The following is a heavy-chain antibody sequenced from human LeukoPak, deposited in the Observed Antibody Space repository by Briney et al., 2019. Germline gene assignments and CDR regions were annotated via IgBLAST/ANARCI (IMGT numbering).Heavy chain of an antibody. CDR3: ARGEYSGSSSTLDY. V-gene: IGHV4-38-2*02. CDR1: GGSISSGYY. Sequence: PSETLSLTCTVSGGSISSGYYWGWIRQPPGKGLEWIGSIYHSGSTYYNPSLKSRVTISVDTSKNQFSLKLSSVTAADTAVYYCARGEYSGSSSTLDYWGQGTLVTVSS. D-gene: IGHD1-26*01. CDR2: IYHSGST. J-gene: IGHJ4*02.